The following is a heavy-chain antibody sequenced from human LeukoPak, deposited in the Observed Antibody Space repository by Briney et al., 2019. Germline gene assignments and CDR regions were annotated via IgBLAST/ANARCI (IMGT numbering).Heavy chain of an antibody. CDR2: IYPGDSDT. V-gene: IGHV5-51*01. CDR1: GYSFTSYW. J-gene: IGHJ6*02. Sequence: GESLKISCKGSGYSFTSYWIGWVRQMPGKGLEWMGIIYPGDSDTRYSPSFQGQVTISADKSISTAYLQWSSLKASGTAMYYCARQSTNYYYGMDVWGQGTTVTVSS. CDR3: ARQSTNYYYGMDV. D-gene: IGHD5/OR15-5a*01.